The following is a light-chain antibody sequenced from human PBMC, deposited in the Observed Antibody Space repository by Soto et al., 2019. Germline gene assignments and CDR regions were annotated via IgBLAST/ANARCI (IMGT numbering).Light chain of an antibody. CDR3: QQGYSRPRA. CDR2: TAS. Sequence: DGQMTQSPSYLSSSVGYRFSITCGAGQNINNNLNWYQQKPGKAPNLLIYTASNLETGVPSRFSGSGSGTDFTLTITSLQPEDFATYLCQQGYSRPRAFGQGTKVDIK. J-gene: IGKJ1*01. CDR1: QNINNN. V-gene: IGKV1-39*01.